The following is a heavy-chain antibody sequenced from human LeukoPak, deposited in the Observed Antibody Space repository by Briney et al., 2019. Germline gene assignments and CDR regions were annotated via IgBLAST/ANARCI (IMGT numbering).Heavy chain of an antibody. CDR1: GYTFTGYY. CDR3: ARKKGSSLYYFDY. D-gene: IGHD6-13*01. Sequence: ASVKVSCKASGYTFTGYYMHWVRQAPGQGLGWMGWINPNSSGTNYAQKFQGRVTMTRDTSISTAYMELSRLRSDDTAVYYCARKKGSSLYYFDYWGQGTLVTVSS. CDR2: INPNSSGT. J-gene: IGHJ4*02. V-gene: IGHV1-2*02.